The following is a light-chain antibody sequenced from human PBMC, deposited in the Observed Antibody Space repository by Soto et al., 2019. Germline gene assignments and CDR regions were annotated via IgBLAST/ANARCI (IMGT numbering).Light chain of an antibody. V-gene: IGKV3-20*01. J-gene: IGKJ1*01. CDR1: QGVSGSY. CDR2: DTS. Sequence: EIVLTQSPGTLSLSPGARAPLSCRASQGVSGSYFAWYQQKRGQAPRLLIYDTSTRATGIPDRFSGSGSGTDFTLTISRLEPEDFAVYHCQQYGASPWTFGQGTKVDIK. CDR3: QQYGASPWT.